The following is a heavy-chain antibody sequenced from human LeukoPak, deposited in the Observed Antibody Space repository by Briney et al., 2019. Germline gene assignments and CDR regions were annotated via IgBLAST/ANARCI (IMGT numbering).Heavy chain of an antibody. D-gene: IGHD7-27*01. CDR1: GGSISSSSYY. CDR2: IYYSGST. V-gene: IGHV4-39*01. J-gene: IGHJ4*02. Sequence: PSETLSLTCTVSGGSISSSSYYWGWIRQPPGKGLEWIGSIYYSGSTYYNPSLKSRVTISVDTSKNQFSLKLSSVTAADTAVYYCATTHWGTLDYWGQGTLVTVSS. CDR3: ATTHWGTLDY.